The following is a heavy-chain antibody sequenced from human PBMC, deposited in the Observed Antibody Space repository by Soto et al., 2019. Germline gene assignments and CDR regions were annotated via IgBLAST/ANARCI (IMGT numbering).Heavy chain of an antibody. D-gene: IGHD1-26*01. V-gene: IGHV3-33*01. CDR2: IWWHGRDI. CDR1: GFSFSDYV. Sequence: PGGSLRLSCTASGFSFSDYVMHWVRQPPGKGLEWVAVIWWHGRDIFYEGSVKGRFTISRDNSKNTLYLQMNSRRVEDTAVYYCARDQGGQSGNFIFDNWGQGTLVTVSS. CDR3: ARDQGGQSGNFIFDN. J-gene: IGHJ4*02.